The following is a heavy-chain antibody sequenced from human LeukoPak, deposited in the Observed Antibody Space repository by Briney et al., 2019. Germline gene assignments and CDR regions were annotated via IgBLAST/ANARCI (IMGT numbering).Heavy chain of an antibody. CDR3: ARYYDILTGLSRDY. J-gene: IGHJ4*02. Sequence: ASVKVSCKASGYTFTSYDINWVRQATGQGLEWMGWMNPNSGNTGYAQKFQGRVTMTRNTSISTAYMELSSLGSEDTAVYYCARYYDILTGLSRDYWGQGTLVTVSS. V-gene: IGHV1-8*01. D-gene: IGHD3-9*01. CDR2: MNPNSGNT. CDR1: GYTFTSYD.